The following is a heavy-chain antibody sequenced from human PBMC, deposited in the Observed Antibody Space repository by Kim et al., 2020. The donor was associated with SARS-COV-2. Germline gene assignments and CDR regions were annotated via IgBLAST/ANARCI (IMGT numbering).Heavy chain of an antibody. CDR2: IYYSGST. V-gene: IGHV4-31*03. Sequence: SETLSLTCTVSGGSISSGGYYWSWIRQHPGKGLEWIGYIYYSGSTYYNPSLKSRVTISVDTSKNQFSLKLSSLTAADTAVYYCARGITIFGVVIKEYNWFDPWGQGTLVTVSS. J-gene: IGHJ5*02. CDR3: ARGITIFGVVIKEYNWFDP. CDR1: GGSISSGGYY. D-gene: IGHD3-3*01.